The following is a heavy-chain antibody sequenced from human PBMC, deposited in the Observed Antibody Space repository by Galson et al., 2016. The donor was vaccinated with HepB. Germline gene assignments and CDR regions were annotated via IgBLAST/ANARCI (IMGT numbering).Heavy chain of an antibody. CDR3: AKAPRGPDYNYYGMDV. Sequence: SLRLSCAASGFTFSSNAMNWVRQAPGKGLEWVSAISGIGDNTYYADSVKGRFTISRDNAKNTLYVQMSSLRAEVTAVYYCAKAPRGPDYNYYGMDVWGQGTTVTVSS. V-gene: IGHV3-23*01. D-gene: IGHD3-16*01. CDR1: GFTFSSNA. J-gene: IGHJ6*02. CDR2: ISGIGDNT.